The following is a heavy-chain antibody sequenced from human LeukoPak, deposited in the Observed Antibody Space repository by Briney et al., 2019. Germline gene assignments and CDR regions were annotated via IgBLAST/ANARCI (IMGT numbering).Heavy chain of an antibody. V-gene: IGHV3-11*05. Sequence: GGSLRLSCAASGFTFSDYYMSWIRQAPGKGLEWVSYISSSSSYTNYADSVKGRFTISRDNAKNSLYLQMNSLRAEDTAVYYCAKGILKGYCGGDCYSPFGYWGQGTLVTVSS. J-gene: IGHJ4*02. CDR3: AKGILKGYCGGDCYSPFGY. CDR2: ISSSSSYT. CDR1: GFTFSDYY. D-gene: IGHD2-21*02.